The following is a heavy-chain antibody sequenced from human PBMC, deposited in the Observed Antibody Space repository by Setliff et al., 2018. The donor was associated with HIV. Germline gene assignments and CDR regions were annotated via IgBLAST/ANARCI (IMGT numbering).Heavy chain of an antibody. V-gene: IGHV4-39*01. Sequence: SETLSLTCTVSGESISSGNYYWGWIRQATGKGLDWIGSLYYTGNTYYKSSFQRRVNISMDKAKNQFSLNLNSVTAADTAVYYCARHSAVTVPSFDNWGHGTLVTVSS. CDR1: GESISSGNYY. J-gene: IGHJ4*01. D-gene: IGHD6-19*01. CDR3: ARHSAVTVPSFDN. CDR2: LYYTGNT.